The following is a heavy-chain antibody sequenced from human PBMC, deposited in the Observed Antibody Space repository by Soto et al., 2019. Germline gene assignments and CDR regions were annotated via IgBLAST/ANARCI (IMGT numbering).Heavy chain of an antibody. Sequence: QVQLQESGPGLVKPSETLSLTCTVSSGSISRYYWTWIQQPPGKGLEWIGYISYSGSTNYNPSLKSRVTISADTSKNQFSLKLSSVTAADTAVYYCASRVRIDAFDIWGQGTMVTVSS. V-gene: IGHV4-59*08. J-gene: IGHJ3*02. CDR1: SGSISRYY. CDR3: ASRVRIDAFDI. D-gene: IGHD1-1*01. CDR2: ISYSGST.